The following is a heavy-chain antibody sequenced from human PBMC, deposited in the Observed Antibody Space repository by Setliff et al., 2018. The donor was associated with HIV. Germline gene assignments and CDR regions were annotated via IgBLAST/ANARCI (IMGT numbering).Heavy chain of an antibody. J-gene: IGHJ4*02. Sequence: ASVKVSCKTSGDLFTSYAFNWVRQAPGQGLEWMGWINTYNGHTNYAEKFQYRVTMTTDTPTRTAYMELRSLRSVDTAVYYRARAYDILTGYFDYWGQGTRVTV. CDR1: GDLFTSYA. D-gene: IGHD3-9*01. V-gene: IGHV1-18*01. CDR3: ARAYDILTGYFDY. CDR2: INTYNGHT.